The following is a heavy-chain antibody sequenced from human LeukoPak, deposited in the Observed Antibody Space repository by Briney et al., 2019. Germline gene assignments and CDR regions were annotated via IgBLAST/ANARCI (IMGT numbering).Heavy chain of an antibody. CDR3: ARRLGYSYGYSFDS. J-gene: IGHJ4*02. CDR1: GVSISNYY. CDR2: IYTSGST. Sequence: SETLSLTCTVSGVSISNYYWSWIRQSPGMGLEWIGHIYTSGSTNHNPSLKSRVTMSVDTSKSQVSLTLSSVTAADTAIYYCARRLGYSYGYSFDSWGQGTLVTVSS. V-gene: IGHV4-4*09. D-gene: IGHD5-18*01.